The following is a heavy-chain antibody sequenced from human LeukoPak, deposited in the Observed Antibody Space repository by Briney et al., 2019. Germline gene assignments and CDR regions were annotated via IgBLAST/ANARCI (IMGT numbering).Heavy chain of an antibody. CDR1: GVTFSSYW. CDR2: INQDGSGK. D-gene: IGHD6-6*01. J-gene: IGHJ4*02. Sequence: PGGSLRLSCAASGVTFSSYWVTWVRQAPGRGLECVDNINQDGSGKYYVDSVKARFTIYRDNAKNSLYLQMHRLRGEDTAVYYCAGSIGLEYWGQGTLVTVSS. CDR3: AGSIGLEY. V-gene: IGHV3-7*04.